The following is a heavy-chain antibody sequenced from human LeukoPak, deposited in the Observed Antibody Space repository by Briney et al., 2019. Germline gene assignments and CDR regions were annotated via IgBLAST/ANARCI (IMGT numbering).Heavy chain of an antibody. CDR1: GYSISSGYY. D-gene: IGHD3-22*01. CDR3: ARDAYYYDSSGYYRVDY. CDR2: IYHSGST. J-gene: IGHJ4*02. V-gene: IGHV4-38-2*02. Sequence: SETLSLTCTVSGYSISSGYYWGWIRQPPGKGLEWIGSIYHSGSTYYNPSLKSRVTMSVDTSKNQFSLKLSSVTAADTAVYYCARDAYYYDSSGYYRVDYWGQGTLVTVSS.